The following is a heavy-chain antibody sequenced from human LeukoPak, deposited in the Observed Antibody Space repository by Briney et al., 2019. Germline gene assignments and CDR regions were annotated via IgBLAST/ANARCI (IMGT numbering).Heavy chain of an antibody. J-gene: IGHJ4*02. CDR2: IGGRGGST. CDR3: AQAEMRTLCY. V-gene: IGHV3-23*01. Sequence: GGSLRLSCAASGFTFSSYAMSWVRQAPGKGLEWLSAIGGRGGSTYYADSVTGQFTTSRANSNNTLYLQLNTLPAEATPAHYCAQAEMRTLCYWGQGTLVTVSS. CDR1: GFTFSSYA. D-gene: IGHD2/OR15-2a*01.